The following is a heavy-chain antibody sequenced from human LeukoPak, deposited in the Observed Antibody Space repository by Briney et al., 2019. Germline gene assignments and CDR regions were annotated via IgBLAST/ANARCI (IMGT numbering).Heavy chain of an antibody. D-gene: IGHD5-18*01. V-gene: IGHV3-15*01. CDR2: IKSKTDGGTT. CDR3: TTSWIQLWVYFDY. J-gene: IGHJ4*02. CDR1: GFIFSNAW. Sequence: PGGSLRLSCAGSGFIFSNAWMSWVRQAPGKGLEWVGRIKSKTDGGTTDYAAPVKGRFTISRDDSKNTLYLQMNSLKTEDTAVYYCTTSWIQLWVYFDYWGQGTLVTVSS.